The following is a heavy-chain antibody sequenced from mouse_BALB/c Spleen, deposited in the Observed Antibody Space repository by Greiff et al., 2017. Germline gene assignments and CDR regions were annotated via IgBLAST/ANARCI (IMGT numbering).Heavy chain of an antibody. V-gene: IGHV5-6-3*01. CDR1: GFTFSSYG. J-gene: IGHJ3*01. CDR2: INSNGGST. D-gene: IGHD2-14*01. Sequence: EVQGVESGGGLVQPGGSLKLSCAASGFTFSSYGMSWVRQTPDKRLELVATINSNGGSTYYPDSVKGRFTISRDNAKNTLYLQMSSLKSEDTAMYYCARGGVRRGTFAYWGQGTLVTVSA. CDR3: ARGGVRRGTFAY.